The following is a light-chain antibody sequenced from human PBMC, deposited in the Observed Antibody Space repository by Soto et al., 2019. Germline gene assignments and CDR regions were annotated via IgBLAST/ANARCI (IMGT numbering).Light chain of an antibody. Sequence: DIVMTQSPDSLAVSLGERATINCKSSQSVLLTSNNKNYLAWYQQKPGLPPKVLISWASTRESGVPDRFSGRGSGTDLPLTITSLQAEDVAVYYCQQYYTTLTFGGGTKVQIK. CDR2: WAS. CDR1: QSVLLTSNNKNY. J-gene: IGKJ4*01. CDR3: QQYYTTLT. V-gene: IGKV4-1*01.